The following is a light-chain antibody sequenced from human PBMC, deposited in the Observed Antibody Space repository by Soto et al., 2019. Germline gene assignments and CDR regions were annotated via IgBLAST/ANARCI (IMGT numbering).Light chain of an antibody. Sequence: QSVLTQPPSASGSPGQSVTISCTGNSSDVGGYDYVSWYQQHPGKAPKLMIYEVNKRPSGVPDRFSGSKSDNTASLTVSGLQAEDEADYYCSSYGGSNNVVFGGGTKVTVL. CDR1: SSDVGGYDY. CDR2: EVN. J-gene: IGLJ3*02. CDR3: SSYGGSNNVV. V-gene: IGLV2-8*01.